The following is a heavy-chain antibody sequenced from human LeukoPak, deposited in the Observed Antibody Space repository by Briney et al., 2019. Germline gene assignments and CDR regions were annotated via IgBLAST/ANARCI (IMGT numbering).Heavy chain of an antibody. D-gene: IGHD3-10*01. Sequence: PGGSLRLSCAASGFTFSNCAMSWVRQAPGKGLEWVSTLSGTGGSTYYADSVKGRFTISRDNSKNTLYLQVSSLRAEDTAVYYCARSTESELLWFGELHFDYWGQGTLVTASS. V-gene: IGHV3-23*01. CDR1: GFTFSNCA. CDR3: ARSTESELLWFGELHFDY. CDR2: LSGTGGST. J-gene: IGHJ4*02.